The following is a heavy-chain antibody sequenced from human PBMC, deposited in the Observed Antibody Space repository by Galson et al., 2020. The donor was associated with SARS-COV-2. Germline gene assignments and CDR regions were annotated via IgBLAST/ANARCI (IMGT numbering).Heavy chain of an antibody. J-gene: IGHJ3*02. CDR1: GGSISSNSYS. D-gene: IGHD3-16*02. CDR3: ARSLVDSIWGSYLSTGAFDI. Sequence: SETLSLTCSVSGGSISSNSYSWGWIRQPPGEGLEWIATFYNSGGTYYNPSLGSRLTISVDTSKNHLSLKLTSVTAADTAVYYCARSLVDSIWGSYLSTGAFDIWGQGTMVTVSS. CDR2: FYNSGGT. V-gene: IGHV4-39*02.